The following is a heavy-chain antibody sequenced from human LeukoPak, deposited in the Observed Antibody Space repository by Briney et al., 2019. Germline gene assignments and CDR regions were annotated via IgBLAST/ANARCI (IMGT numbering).Heavy chain of an antibody. V-gene: IGHV1-18*01. D-gene: IGHD1-1*01. Sequence: ASVKVSWKASGYTFTSFAISWGRQAPGQGLEWMGWISAYNGNTHYAQKVQDRVTMTTDTSTSTAYMELRSLRSDDTAVYYCAREGGPTGGAQDYWGQGTLVTVSS. CDR1: GYTFTSFA. CDR2: ISAYNGNT. CDR3: AREGGPTGGAQDY. J-gene: IGHJ4*02.